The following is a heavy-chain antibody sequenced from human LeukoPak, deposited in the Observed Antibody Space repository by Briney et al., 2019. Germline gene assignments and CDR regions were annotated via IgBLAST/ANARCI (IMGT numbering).Heavy chain of an antibody. Sequence: PGGSLRLSCTTSGFAFYYFAMRGVRQPAGKRLEWVGFIRRRAYGGAAEYAASVKGRFIISRDDSKGIAYLQMNSLKTEDTAVYYCSRNGLVAIDYWGQGYRVIVSP. J-gene: IGHJ4*02. CDR3: SRNGLVAIDY. CDR2: IRRRAYGGAA. CDR1: GFAFYYFA. V-gene: IGHV3-49*04. D-gene: IGHD1-1*01.